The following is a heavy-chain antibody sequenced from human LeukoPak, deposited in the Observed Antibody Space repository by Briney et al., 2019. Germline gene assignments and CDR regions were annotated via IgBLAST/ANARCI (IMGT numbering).Heavy chain of an antibody. D-gene: IGHD1-7*01. CDR3: AKGSRGITGTTYYYYYYMDV. V-gene: IGHV4-59*01. J-gene: IGHJ6*03. Sequence: SETLSLTCTFSGGSISSYYWSWIRQPPGKGLEWIGYIYYSGSTNYNPSLKSRVTISVDTSKNQFSLKLSSVTAADTAVYYCAKGSRGITGTTYYYYYYMDVWGKGTTVTVSS. CDR2: IYYSGST. CDR1: GGSISSYY.